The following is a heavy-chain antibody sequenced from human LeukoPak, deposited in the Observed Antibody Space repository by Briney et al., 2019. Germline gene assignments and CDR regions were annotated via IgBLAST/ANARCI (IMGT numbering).Heavy chain of an antibody. CDR2: IYYSGST. CDR1: GVSISSYY. CDR3: ARVFKDIVVVPAAIWLVGIGAFDI. D-gene: IGHD2-2*02. J-gene: IGHJ3*02. Sequence: SETLSLTCTVSGVSISSYYWSWLRQPPGKGLEWIGYIYYSGSTNYNPSLKSRVTISVDTSKNQFSLKLSSVTAADTAVYYCARVFKDIVVVPAAIWLVGIGAFDIWGQGTMVTVSS. V-gene: IGHV4-59*01.